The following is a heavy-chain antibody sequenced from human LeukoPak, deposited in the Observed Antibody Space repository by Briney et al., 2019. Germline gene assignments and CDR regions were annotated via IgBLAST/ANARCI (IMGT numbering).Heavy chain of an antibody. Sequence: GGSLRLSCAASGFTFSSYWMHWVRQAPGKGLEWVSRIHSDGGSTSYADFVKGRFTISRDNAKNTLYLQMNSLRAEDTAVYYCARDKPGSHYYVDVWGKGTTVTVSS. D-gene: IGHD1-1*01. CDR2: IHSDGGST. CDR3: ARDKPGSHYYVDV. V-gene: IGHV3-74*01. J-gene: IGHJ6*03. CDR1: GFTFSSYW.